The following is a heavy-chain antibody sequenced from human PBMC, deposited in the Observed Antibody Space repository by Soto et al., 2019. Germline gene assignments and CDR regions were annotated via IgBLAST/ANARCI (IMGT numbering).Heavy chain of an antibody. J-gene: IGHJ4*02. CDR2: ISSSSSYI. Sequence: GGSLRLSCAASGFTFSSYSMNWVRQAPGKGLEWVSSISSSSSYIYYADSVKGRFTISRDNAKNSLYLQMNSLRAEDTAVYYCARAIAVAGTSKWGQGTLVTVSS. CDR1: GFTFSSYS. D-gene: IGHD6-19*01. V-gene: IGHV3-21*01. CDR3: ARAIAVAGTSK.